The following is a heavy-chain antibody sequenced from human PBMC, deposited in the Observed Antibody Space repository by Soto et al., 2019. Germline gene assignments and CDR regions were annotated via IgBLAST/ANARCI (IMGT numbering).Heavy chain of an antibody. J-gene: IGHJ4*02. Sequence: PGGSLRLSCAASGFTFSSYAMRWVRQAPGKGLEWVSAISGSGGSTYYADSVKGRFTISRDNSKNTLYLQMNSLRAEDTAMYYCARPSYYNSSGYFAYWGQGALVTVSS. D-gene: IGHD3-22*01. CDR2: ISGSGGST. CDR1: GFTFSSYA. V-gene: IGHV3-23*01. CDR3: ARPSYYNSSGYFAY.